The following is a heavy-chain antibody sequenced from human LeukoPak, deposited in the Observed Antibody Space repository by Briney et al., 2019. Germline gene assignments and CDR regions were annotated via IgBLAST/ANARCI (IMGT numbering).Heavy chain of an antibody. CDR3: ARDQGQSFDY. J-gene: IGHJ4*02. D-gene: IGHD6-19*01. Sequence: GGSLRLSCAASGFTVTSNHMSWVRQAPGKGLEWVSVIYSGGSTYYADSVKGRFTISRDNSKNTLYLQMNSLRAEDTAVYYCARDQGQSFDYWGQGTLVTVSS. V-gene: IGHV3-53*01. CDR2: IYSGGST. CDR1: GFTVTSNH.